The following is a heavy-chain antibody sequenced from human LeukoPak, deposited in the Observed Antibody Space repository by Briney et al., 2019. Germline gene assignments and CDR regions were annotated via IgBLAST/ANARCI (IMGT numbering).Heavy chain of an antibody. CDR3: ALSLYGQIDY. V-gene: IGHV4-59*08. Sequence: SETLSLTCTVSGAPISSYYWSWLRQPPGKGLEWIGYMYYSGSGSTNYNPSLKSRVTISVDTSKNQFSLKLSSVTAADTAVYYCALSLYGQIDYWGQGTLVTVSS. CDR2: MYYSGSGST. J-gene: IGHJ4*02. CDR1: GAPISSYY. D-gene: IGHD3-10*01.